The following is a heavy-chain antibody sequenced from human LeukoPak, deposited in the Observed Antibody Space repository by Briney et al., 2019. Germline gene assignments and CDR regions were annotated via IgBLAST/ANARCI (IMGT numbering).Heavy chain of an antibody. CDR2: ISGSGGST. J-gene: IGHJ4*02. V-gene: IGHV3-23*01. Sequence: GGSLRLSCAASGFTFSSYAMSWVRQAPGKGLEWVSAISGSGGSTYYADSVKGRFTISRDNSKNTLYLQMNSLRAEDTALYYCARLISGSYHLYFDYWGLGTLVTVSS. CDR1: GFTFSSYA. CDR3: ARLISGSYHLYFDY. D-gene: IGHD3-10*01.